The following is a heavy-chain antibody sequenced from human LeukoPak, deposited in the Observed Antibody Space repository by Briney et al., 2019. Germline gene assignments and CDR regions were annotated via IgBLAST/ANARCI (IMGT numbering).Heavy chain of an antibody. Sequence: SQTLSLTCAVSGGSISSGGYSWSWLRQPPGKGLEWIGYIYHSGSTYYNPSLKSRVTISVDRSKNQFSLKLNSVTAADTAVYYCARGIYDILTGYYYGMDVWGQGTTVTVSS. CDR3: ARGIYDILTGYYYGMDV. J-gene: IGHJ6*02. D-gene: IGHD3-9*01. CDR2: IYHSGST. CDR1: GGSISSGGYS. V-gene: IGHV4-30-2*01.